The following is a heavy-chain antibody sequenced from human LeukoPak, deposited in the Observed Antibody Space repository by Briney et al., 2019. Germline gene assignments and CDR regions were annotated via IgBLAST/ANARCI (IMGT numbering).Heavy chain of an antibody. Sequence: SVKVSCKASGGTFSSYAISWVRQAPGQGLEWMGGIIPIFGTANYAQKFQGRVTITADESTSTAYMELSSLRSEDTAVYYCAREGYCSSTSCYAYYYYYGMDVWAKGPRSPSP. D-gene: IGHD2-2*01. CDR2: IIPIFGTA. J-gene: IGHJ6*02. CDR3: AREGYCSSTSCYAYYYYYGMDV. V-gene: IGHV1-69*13. CDR1: GGTFSSYA.